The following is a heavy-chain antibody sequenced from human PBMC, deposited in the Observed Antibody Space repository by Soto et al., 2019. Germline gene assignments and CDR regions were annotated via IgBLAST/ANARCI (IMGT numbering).Heavy chain of an antibody. Sequence: GASVKVSFKASGYIFTNYGISWVRQAPGQGLEWMGWISAANGDTNYAQNLQDRVTMTTDTSTSSAYMELRSLRSDDTAVYYCATCGSSSGASWFDPWGQGSLVTVSS. D-gene: IGHD2-2*01. V-gene: IGHV1-18*01. CDR2: ISAANGDT. CDR1: GYIFTNYG. J-gene: IGHJ5*02. CDR3: ATCGSSSGASWFDP.